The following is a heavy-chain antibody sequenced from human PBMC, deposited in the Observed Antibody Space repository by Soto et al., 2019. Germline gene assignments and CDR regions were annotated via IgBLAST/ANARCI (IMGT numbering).Heavy chain of an antibody. V-gene: IGHV3-23*01. CDR1: AFSLTSCS. CDR2: LSRSGGAT. J-gene: IGHJ5*02. D-gene: IGHD4-4*01. CDR3: AKGEMATVRNSFDP. Sequence: LRLSCVTSAFSLTSCSMSWVRQTPGKGLEWVSALSRSGGATYYADSVKGRFTISRDTSTNTLYLQMSNLRAEDTAIYYCAKGEMATVRNSFDPWGQGTLVTVSS.